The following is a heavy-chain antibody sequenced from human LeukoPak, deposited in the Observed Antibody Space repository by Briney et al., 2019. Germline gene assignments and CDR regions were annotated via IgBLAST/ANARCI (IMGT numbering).Heavy chain of an antibody. Sequence: ASVKVSCKASGYTFTSYGISWVRQAPGQGLEWMGWINPDSGGTNYAQKFQGRVTMTRDTSISTVYMELSSPRSEDTAVYYCARHPTPGGGVDWYFDLWGRGTLVTVSS. CDR1: GYTFTSYG. V-gene: IGHV1-2*02. J-gene: IGHJ2*01. CDR3: ARHPTPGGGVDWYFDL. CDR2: INPDSGGT. D-gene: IGHD1-26*01.